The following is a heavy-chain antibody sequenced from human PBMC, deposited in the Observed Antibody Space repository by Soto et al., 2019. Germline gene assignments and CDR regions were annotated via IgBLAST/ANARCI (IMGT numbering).Heavy chain of an antibody. J-gene: IGHJ4*02. CDR2: IKSKTDGRTT. CDR3: TTDLGSSYGVWDF. Sequence: GGSLRLSCAASGFTFSNAWMSWVRQAPGKGLEWVGRIKSKTDGRTTDYAAPVKGRFTISRDDSKNTLYLQMNSLKTAATDVCSCTTDLGSSYGVWDFWGQGTMVTVSS. D-gene: IGHD6-6*01. CDR1: GFTFSNAW. V-gene: IGHV3-15*01.